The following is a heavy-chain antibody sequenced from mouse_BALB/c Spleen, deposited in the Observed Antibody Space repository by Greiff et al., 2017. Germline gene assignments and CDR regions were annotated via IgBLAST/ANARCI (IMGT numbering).Heavy chain of an antibody. D-gene: IGHD2-12*01. Sequence: EVKLMESGGGLVQPGGSLKLSCAASGFTFSSYTMSWVRQTPEKRLEWVAYISNGGGSTYYPDTVKGRFTISRDNAKNTLYLQMSSLKSEDTVMYYCARHYGFAYWGQGTLVTVSA. J-gene: IGHJ3*01. CDR1: GFTFSSYT. CDR2: ISNGGGST. CDR3: ARHYGFAY. V-gene: IGHV5-12-2*01.